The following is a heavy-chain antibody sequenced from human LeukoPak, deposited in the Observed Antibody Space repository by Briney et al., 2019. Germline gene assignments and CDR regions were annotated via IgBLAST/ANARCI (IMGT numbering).Heavy chain of an antibody. CDR3: ARGPDWPIDS. J-gene: IGHJ4*02. CDR1: GVSISSFY. D-gene: IGHD3-9*01. Sequence: PSETLSLTCTVFGVSISSFYWSWIRQPAGKGLQWIGRIYTSGSTNYSPSLRCRVTMSVDTSKNQFSLKLNSVTAADTAVYFCARGPDWPIDSWGQGTLVTVSS. V-gene: IGHV4-4*07. CDR2: IYTSGST.